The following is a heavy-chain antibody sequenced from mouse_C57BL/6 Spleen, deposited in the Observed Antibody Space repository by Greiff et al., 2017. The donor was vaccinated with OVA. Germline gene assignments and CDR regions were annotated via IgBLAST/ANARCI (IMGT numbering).Heavy chain of an antibody. CDR2: INPNNGGT. V-gene: IGHV1-26*01. Sequence: EVQLQQSGPELVKPGASVKISCKASGYTFTDYYMNWVKQSHGKSLEWIGDINPNNGGTSYNQKFKGKATLTVDKSSSTAYMELRSLTSEDSAVYYCARKNGYYRDAMDYWGQGTSVTVSS. D-gene: IGHD2-14*01. J-gene: IGHJ4*01. CDR3: ARKNGYYRDAMDY. CDR1: GYTFTDYY.